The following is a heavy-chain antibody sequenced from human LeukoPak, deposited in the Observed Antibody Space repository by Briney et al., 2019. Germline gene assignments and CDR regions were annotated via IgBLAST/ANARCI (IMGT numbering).Heavy chain of an antibody. CDR2: IYPGDSDT. V-gene: IGHV5-51*01. D-gene: IGHD6-13*01. J-gene: IGHJ4*02. CDR3: ARHVSPGYSRSWYED. Sequence: GESLRISCQCSGFNFATHWLGWVRQMPGKGLEWMGIIYPGDSDTRYNPSFQGQVTISADKSLRTAYLQWSSLKASDNGIYFCARHVSPGYSRSWYEDWGQGTLVTVSS. CDR1: GFNFATHW.